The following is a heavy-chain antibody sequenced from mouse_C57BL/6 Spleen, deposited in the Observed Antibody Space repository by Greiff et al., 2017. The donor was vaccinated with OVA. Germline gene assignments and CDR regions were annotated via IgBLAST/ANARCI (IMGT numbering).Heavy chain of an antibody. CDR3: ARYKGTGTREYYAMDY. J-gene: IGHJ4*01. V-gene: IGHV7-3*01. D-gene: IGHD4-1*01. CDR1: GFTFTDYY. Sequence: EVKLMESGGGLVQPGGSLSLSCAASGFTFTDYYMSWVRQPPGKALEWLGFIRNKANGYTTEYSAPVKGRFTISRDNSQSILYLQMNALRAEDSATYYCARYKGTGTREYYAMDYWGQGTSVTVSS. CDR2: IRNKANGYTT.